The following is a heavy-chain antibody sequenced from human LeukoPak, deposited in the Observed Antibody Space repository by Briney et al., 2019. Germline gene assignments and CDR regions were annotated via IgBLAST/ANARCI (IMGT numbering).Heavy chain of an antibody. J-gene: IGHJ4*02. CDR2: IYYSGST. CDR3: ARSPYSSSYDY. D-gene: IGHD6-13*01. CDR1: GGSSSSYY. V-gene: IGHV4-59*08. Sequence: SETLSLTCTVSGGSSSSYYWSWIRQPPGKGLEWIGYIYYSGSTNYNPSLKSRVTISVDTSKNQFSLKLSSVTAADTAVYYCARSPYSSSYDYWGQGTLVTVSS.